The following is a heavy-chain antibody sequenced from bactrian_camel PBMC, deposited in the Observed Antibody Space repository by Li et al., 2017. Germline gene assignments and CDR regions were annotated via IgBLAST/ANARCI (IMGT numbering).Heavy chain of an antibody. CDR2: INGGDGPP. V-gene: IGHV3S1*01. D-gene: IGHD1*01. CDR1: GFTFSRYW. Sequence: HVQLVESGGGLVQPGGSLRLSCAASGFTFSRYWMYWVRQTPGKGFEWVSGINGGDGPPYYIDSVKGRFTISKDYAKNTLYLQMNDLKPDDTATYYCATRRGRDWQAWDMERTYNWWGRGTQVTVS. CDR3: ATRRGRDWQAWDMERTYNW. J-gene: IGHJ4*01.